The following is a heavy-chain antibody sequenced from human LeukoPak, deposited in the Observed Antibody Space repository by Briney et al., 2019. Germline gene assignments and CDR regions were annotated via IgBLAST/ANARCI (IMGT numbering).Heavy chain of an antibody. CDR1: GGSISSGGYY. Sequence: SQTLSLTCTVSGGSISSGGYYWSWIRQHPGKGLEWIGYIYYSGSTDYNPSLKSRFTMSVDTSKNQFSLKLSSVTAADAAVYYCASADYDMAFDIWGQGTMVTVSS. V-gene: IGHV4-31*03. J-gene: IGHJ3*02. CDR2: IYYSGST. D-gene: IGHD3-9*01. CDR3: ASADYDMAFDI.